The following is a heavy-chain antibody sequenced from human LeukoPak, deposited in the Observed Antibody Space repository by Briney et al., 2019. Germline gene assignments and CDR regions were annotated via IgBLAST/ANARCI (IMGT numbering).Heavy chain of an antibody. J-gene: IGHJ1*01. CDR1: GYTFTGYY. CDR2: INPNSGGT. V-gene: IGHV1-2*02. Sequence: ASVMVSCKASGYTFTGYYMHWVRQAPGQGLEWMGWINPNSGGTNYAQKFQGRVTMTRDTSISTAYMELSRLRSDDTAVYYCARGNGSGYYYWYFQHWGQGTLVTVSS. D-gene: IGHD3-22*01. CDR3: ARGNGSGYYYWYFQH.